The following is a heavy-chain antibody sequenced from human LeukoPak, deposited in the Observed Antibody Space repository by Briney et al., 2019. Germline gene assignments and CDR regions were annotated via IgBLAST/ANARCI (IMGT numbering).Heavy chain of an antibody. CDR2: INPNSGGT. CDR3: ARVPDDMTTVVPLGMDV. Sequence: VASVKVSCKASGYTFTGYYMHWVRQAPGQGLEWMGWINPNSGGTNYAQKFQGRVTMTRDTSISTAYMELSRLRSDDTAVYYCARVPDDMTTVVPLGMDVWGQGTTVTVSS. V-gene: IGHV1-2*02. D-gene: IGHD4-23*01. J-gene: IGHJ6*02. CDR1: GYTFTGYY.